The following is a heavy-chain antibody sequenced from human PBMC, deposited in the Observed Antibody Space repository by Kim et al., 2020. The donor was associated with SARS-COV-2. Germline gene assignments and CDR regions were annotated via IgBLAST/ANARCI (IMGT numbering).Heavy chain of an antibody. V-gene: IGHV3-23*01. CDR1: GFTFNNLA. Sequence: GGSLRLSCAASGFTFNNLALNWVRQAPGKGLEWLSAITGGGGQTYYADSVKGRFTISRDNSKNTLYLQMNSLRVEDTALYYCAGEPRVTVFGVVDFWGQGTLVTVSS. J-gene: IGHJ4*02. D-gene: IGHD3-3*01. CDR3: AGEPRVTVFGVVDF. CDR2: ITGGGGQT.